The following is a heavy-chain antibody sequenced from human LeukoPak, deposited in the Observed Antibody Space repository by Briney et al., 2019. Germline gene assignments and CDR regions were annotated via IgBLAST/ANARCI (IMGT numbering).Heavy chain of an antibody. CDR1: GYTFTGYY. CDR2: INPNSGGT. D-gene: IGHD1-26*01. V-gene: IGHV1-2*02. J-gene: IGHJ3*02. CDR3: ARVRQEPSDAFDI. Sequence: ASVKVSCKTSGYTFTGYYMHWVRQAPGQGLEWMGWINPNSGGTNYAQKFQGRVTMTRDTSISTAYMELSRLRSDDTAVYYCARVRQEPSDAFDIWGQGTMVTVSS.